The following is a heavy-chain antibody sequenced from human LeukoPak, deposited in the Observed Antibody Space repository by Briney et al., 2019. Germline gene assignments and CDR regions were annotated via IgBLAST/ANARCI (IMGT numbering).Heavy chain of an antibody. CDR2: ISWNSGSI. CDR1: GFTFDDYA. J-gene: IGHJ4*02. D-gene: IGHD3-10*01. V-gene: IGHV3-9*01. Sequence: GRSLRLSCAASGFTFDDYAMHWVRQAPGKGLEWVSGISWNSGSIGYADSVKGRFTISRDNAKNSLYLQMNSLRADDTALYYCAKSMVRGVIITLDYWGQGTLVTVSS. CDR3: AKSMVRGVIITLDY.